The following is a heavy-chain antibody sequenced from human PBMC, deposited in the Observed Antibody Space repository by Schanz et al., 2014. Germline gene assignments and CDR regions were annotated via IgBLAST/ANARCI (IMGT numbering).Heavy chain of an antibody. CDR2: INGDRSRT. J-gene: IGHJ3*02. V-gene: IGHV3-74*02. Sequence: DVHLLESGGGLVQPGGSLRLSCLASGFAFSSYSMNWVRQAPGKGLVWVSRINGDRSRTAYADSVKGRFTISRDNAKNTLYLQMNSLRAEDTAVYYCAKSDAFDIWGQGTLVTVSS. CDR3: AKSDAFDI. CDR1: GFAFSSYS.